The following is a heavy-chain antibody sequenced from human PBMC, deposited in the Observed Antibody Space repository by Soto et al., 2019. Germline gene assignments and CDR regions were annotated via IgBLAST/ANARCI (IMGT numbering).Heavy chain of an antibody. D-gene: IGHD3-10*01. CDR2: IIPIYGTA. CDR3: ARDQAQYYYGSGSYHYGMDV. V-gene: IGHV1-69*13. J-gene: IGHJ6*02. CDR1: GGSFSTYG. Sequence: SVKVSCKASGGSFSTYGISWVRQAPVQGLEWMGGIIPIYGTATYAQKFQGRVTITADESTSTAYMELSSLRSEDTAVYYCARDQAQYYYGSGSYHYGMDVWGQGTTVTVS.